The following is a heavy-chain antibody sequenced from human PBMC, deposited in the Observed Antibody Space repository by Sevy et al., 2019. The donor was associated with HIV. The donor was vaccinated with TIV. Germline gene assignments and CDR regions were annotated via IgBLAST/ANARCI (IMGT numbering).Heavy chain of an antibody. V-gene: IGHV3-74*01. J-gene: IGHJ6*02. CDR3: ARDHLLSIAAAGSYYYYYYGMDV. CDR2: INSDGSST. CDR1: GFTFSSYS. D-gene: IGHD6-13*01. Sequence: GGCLRLSCAASGFTFSSYSMNWVRQAPGKGLVWVSRINSDGSSTSYADSVKGRFTISRDNAKNTLYLQMNSLRAEDTAVYYCARDHLLSIAAAGSYYYYYYGMDVWGQGTTVTVSS.